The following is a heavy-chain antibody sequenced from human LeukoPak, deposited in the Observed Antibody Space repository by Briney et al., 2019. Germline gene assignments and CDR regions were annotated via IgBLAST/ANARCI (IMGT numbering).Heavy chain of an antibody. CDR1: GFTFTNYW. CDR3: AREGIAAAVTAFDI. V-gene: IGHV3-7*01. J-gene: IGHJ3*02. CDR2: IKQDGSQK. D-gene: IGHD6-13*01. Sequence: GGSLRLSCVASGFTFTNYWMNWVRQAPGKGLEWVASIKQDGSQKSYVDSAKGRFTISRDNAKNSLSLQMDSLRAEDTAVYYCAREGIAAAVTAFDIWGQGTMVTVSS.